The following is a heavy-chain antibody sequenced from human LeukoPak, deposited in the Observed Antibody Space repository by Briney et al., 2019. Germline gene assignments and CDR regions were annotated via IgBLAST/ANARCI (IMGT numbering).Heavy chain of an antibody. J-gene: IGHJ6*04. Sequence: PGGSLRLPCAASGFTFSSYTMNWVRQAPGKGLEWVSYISSSSTTIHYADSVQGRFTISRDNAKNSLYLQMNSLRAEDTAVYYCVELGITMIGGVWGKGTTVTISS. D-gene: IGHD3-10*02. CDR2: ISSSSTTI. CDR1: GFTFSSYT. V-gene: IGHV3-48*01. CDR3: VELGITMIGGV.